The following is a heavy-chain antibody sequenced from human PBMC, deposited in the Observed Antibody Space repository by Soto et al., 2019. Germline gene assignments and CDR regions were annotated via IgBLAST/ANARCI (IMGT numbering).Heavy chain of an antibody. CDR1: CFTFSSYA. D-gene: IGHD2-15*01. CDR3: ARGTCRSGGSCYSTFEY. Sequence: EVQLFESGGGLVQPGGSLTLSCAASCFTFSSYAMSWVRQAPGKGLDWVSVISGSGSSKDYADSVKGGFTISRDNSKRTLYLHMNSLRAEDTAVYSCARGTCRSGGSCYSTFEYWGQGTLVTVSS. V-gene: IGHV3-23*01. J-gene: IGHJ4*02. CDR2: ISGSGSSK.